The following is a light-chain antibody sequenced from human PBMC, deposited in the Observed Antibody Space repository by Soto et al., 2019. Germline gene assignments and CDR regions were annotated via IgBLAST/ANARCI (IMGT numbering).Light chain of an antibody. CDR1: QSVSNNY. CDR2: GAS. CDR3: QQYGSSGT. J-gene: IGKJ1*01. Sequence: EIVLTQSPGTLSLSPGERATLSCRASQSVSNNYLAWYQQKPGQAPRLLIYGASNRATGIPDRFSGSGSGTDFTLTISRLEPEDVALYYCQQYGSSGTFGQGTKVDIK. V-gene: IGKV3-20*01.